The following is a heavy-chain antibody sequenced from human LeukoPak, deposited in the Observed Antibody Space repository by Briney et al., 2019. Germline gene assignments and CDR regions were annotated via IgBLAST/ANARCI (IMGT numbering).Heavy chain of an antibody. CDR1: GGSFSGYY. CDR3: ARGLYGSESY. Sequence: SETLSLTCAVYGGSFSGYYWSWIRQPPGKGLEWIGEINHSGSTNYNPSLKSRVTISVDMSKNQFSLKLSSVTAADTAVYYCARGLYGSESYWGQGTLVTVSS. J-gene: IGHJ4*02. V-gene: IGHV4-34*01. D-gene: IGHD3-10*01. CDR2: INHSGST.